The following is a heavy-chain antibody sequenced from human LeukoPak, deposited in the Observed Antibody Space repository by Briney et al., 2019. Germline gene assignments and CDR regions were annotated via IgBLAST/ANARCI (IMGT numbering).Heavy chain of an antibody. Sequence: GGSLRLSCAASGFTFSSYGMHWVRQAPGKGLEWVAFIRYDGSNKYYADSVKGRFTISRDNSKNTLYLQMNSLRAEDTAVYYCAKDDEYSGYDPNSYFDYWGQGTLVTVSS. J-gene: IGHJ4*02. CDR1: GFTFSSYG. V-gene: IGHV3-30*02. CDR2: IRYDGSNK. CDR3: AKDDEYSGYDPNSYFDY. D-gene: IGHD5-12*01.